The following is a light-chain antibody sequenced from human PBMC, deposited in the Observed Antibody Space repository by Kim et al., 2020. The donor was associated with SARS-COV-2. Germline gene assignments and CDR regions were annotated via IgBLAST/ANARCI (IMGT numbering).Light chain of an antibody. J-gene: IGLJ3*02. CDR3: SAWDTDLSGWV. CDR1: SNNVGNQG. CDR2: MNG. V-gene: IGLV10-54*01. Sequence: QAGLTQPPSVSKGLRQTATLTCTGNSNNVGNQGAAWLQQHQGHPPKLLFYMNGKRPSGISVRLSASRSGNTASLTITGLQPEDEADYYCSAWDTDLSGWVFGGGTQLTVL.